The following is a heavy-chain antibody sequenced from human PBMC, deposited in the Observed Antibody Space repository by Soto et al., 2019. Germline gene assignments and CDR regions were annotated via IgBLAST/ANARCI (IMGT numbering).Heavy chain of an antibody. Sequence: QVQLVESGGGVVQPGRSLRLSCAASGFTFSSYGMHWVRQAPGKGLELVAVIWYDGSNKYYADSVKGRFTISRDNSKNPLYLQMNSMRAEDTAVYYCARDTARAMVRIYYGMDVWGQWPTVTVAS. V-gene: IGHV3-33*01. CDR1: GFTFSSYG. D-gene: IGHD5-18*01. CDR2: IWYDGSNK. CDR3: ARDTARAMVRIYYGMDV. J-gene: IGHJ6*02.